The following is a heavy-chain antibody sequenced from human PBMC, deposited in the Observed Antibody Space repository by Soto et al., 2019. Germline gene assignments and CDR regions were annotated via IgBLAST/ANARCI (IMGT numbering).Heavy chain of an antibody. Sequence: QEQLVESGGGVVQAGRSLRLSCAASGFTFNFFGMHWVRQAPGKGLEWVAVITYDGSENYYADSVKGRFTMSRDNYKNMVSLEMSSLRPEDTSVYYCGKERRYSVDAFDIWGHGTMVTVSS. D-gene: IGHD5-12*01. V-gene: IGHV3-30*18. CDR3: GKERRYSVDAFDI. CDR2: ITYDGSEN. CDR1: GFTFNFFG. J-gene: IGHJ3*02.